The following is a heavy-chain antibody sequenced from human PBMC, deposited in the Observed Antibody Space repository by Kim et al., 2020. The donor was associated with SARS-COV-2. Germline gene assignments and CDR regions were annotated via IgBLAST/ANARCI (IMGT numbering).Heavy chain of an antibody. J-gene: IGHJ3*02. D-gene: IGHD3-22*01. V-gene: IGHV4-39*07. CDR2: IYYSGST. CDR3: ARSTYYYDSSAHNRAFDI. CDR1: GGSISSSSYY. Sequence: SETLSLTCTVSGGSISSSSYYWGWIRQPPRKGLEWIGSIYYSGSTYYNPSLKSRVTISVDTSKNQFSLKLSSVTAADTAVYYCARSTYYYDSSAHNRAFDIWGQGTMVTVSS.